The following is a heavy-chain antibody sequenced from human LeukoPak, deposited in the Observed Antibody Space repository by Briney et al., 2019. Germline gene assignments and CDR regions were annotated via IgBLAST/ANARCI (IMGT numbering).Heavy chain of an antibody. V-gene: IGHV3-9*01. D-gene: IGHD3-10*01. CDR3: AKSYYYGSGSYHPGAFDI. CDR2: ISWNSGST. CDR1: GFTFDDYA. Sequence: PGRSLRLSCAASGFTFDDYAMHWVRQAPGKGLEWVSGISWNSGSTGYADSVKGRFTISRDNAKNSLYLQMNSLRAEDTALYYCAKSYYYGSGSYHPGAFDIWGQGTMVTVSS. J-gene: IGHJ3*02.